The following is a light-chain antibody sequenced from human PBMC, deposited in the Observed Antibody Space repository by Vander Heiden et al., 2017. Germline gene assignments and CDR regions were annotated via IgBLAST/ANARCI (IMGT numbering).Light chain of an antibody. J-gene: IGKJ3*01. CDR3: QQYYSTPPSFT. Sequence: DIVMTQSPDSLAVSLGERATIKCKSSQTILYSPNNRNYLAWYQQKPGQPPKLLIYWASTRESGVPDRFSGSGSGTDFTLTISGLQAEDVAVYYCQQYYSTPPSFTFGPGTKV. CDR2: WAS. V-gene: IGKV4-1*01. CDR1: QTILYSPNNRNY.